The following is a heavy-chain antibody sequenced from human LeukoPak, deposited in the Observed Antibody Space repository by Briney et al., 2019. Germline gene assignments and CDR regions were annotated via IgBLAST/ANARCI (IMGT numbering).Heavy chain of an antibody. D-gene: IGHD3-10*02. V-gene: IGHV3-7*01. J-gene: IGHJ6*04. CDR3: AELGITMIGGV. Sequence: GGSLRLSCAASGFTFSSSWMTWARQAPVKGLEWVASINQDGSAKYYVDSVKGRFTISRDNAKNSLYLQMNSLRAEDTAVSYCAELGITMIGGVWGKGTTVTISS. CDR2: INQDGSAK. CDR1: GFTFSSSW.